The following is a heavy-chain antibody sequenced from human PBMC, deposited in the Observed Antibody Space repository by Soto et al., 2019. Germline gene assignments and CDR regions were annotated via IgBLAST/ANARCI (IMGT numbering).Heavy chain of an antibody. Sequence: QVQLVQSGAEVKKPGASVKVSCKASGYTFTSYGISWVRQAPGQGLEWMGWISTYNGDTNYAQKLQGRVTMTTDTSTSTAYMELRSLRSDDTAVYYCARTYDFWRGYQCFDYWGHGTLVTVSS. D-gene: IGHD3-3*01. J-gene: IGHJ4*01. CDR3: ARTYDFWRGYQCFDY. V-gene: IGHV1-18*01. CDR1: GYTFTSYG. CDR2: ISTYNGDT.